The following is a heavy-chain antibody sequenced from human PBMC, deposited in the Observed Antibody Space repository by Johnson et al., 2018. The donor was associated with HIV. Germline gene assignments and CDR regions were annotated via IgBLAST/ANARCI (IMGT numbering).Heavy chain of an antibody. CDR2: IRYDGSYK. J-gene: IGHJ3*02. D-gene: IGHD3-22*01. CDR1: GFTFSSYG. Sequence: QVQLVESGGGVVQPGGSLRLSCAASGFTFSSYGMHWVRQAPGKGLEWVAFIRYDGSYKYYADSVKGRFTISRDNSKNTLYLQMNSLRAEDTAVYYCARGPLMMVVVFGAFHICDQWTMVTVSS. CDR3: ARGPLMMVVVFGAFHI. V-gene: IGHV3-30*02.